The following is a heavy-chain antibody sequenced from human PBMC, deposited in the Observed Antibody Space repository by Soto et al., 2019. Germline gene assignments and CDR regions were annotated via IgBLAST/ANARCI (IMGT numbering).Heavy chain of an antibody. J-gene: IGHJ6*02. CDR2: ISSSNYI. D-gene: IGHD3-10*01. CDR3: ARYYNALDV. V-gene: IGHV3-21*01. CDR1: GFTFSNYN. Sequence: PGGSLRLSCAASGFTFSNYNMNWVRQAPGKGLEWVSSISSSNYIYYVDSVKGRFTISRDNAKNSLYLQMNSLRAEDTAAYYCARYYNALDVWGQGTTVTVSS.